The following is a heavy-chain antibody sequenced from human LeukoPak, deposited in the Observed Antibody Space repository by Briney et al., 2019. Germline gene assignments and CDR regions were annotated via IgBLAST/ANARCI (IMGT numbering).Heavy chain of an antibody. CDR2: ISGSGGST. Sequence: GGSLRLSCAASGFTFSSYAMSWVRQAPGKGLEWVSAISGSGGSTYYADSVKGRFTISRDNSKNTLYLQMNSLRAEDTAVFYCAKCDKWETAEYWGQGTLVTVSS. V-gene: IGHV3-23*01. CDR3: AKCDKWETAEY. J-gene: IGHJ4*02. D-gene: IGHD1-26*01. CDR1: GFTFSSYA.